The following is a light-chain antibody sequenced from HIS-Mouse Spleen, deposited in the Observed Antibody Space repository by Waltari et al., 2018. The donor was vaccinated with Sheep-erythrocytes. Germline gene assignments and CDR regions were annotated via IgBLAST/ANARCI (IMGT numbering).Light chain of an antibody. J-gene: IGLJ1*01. V-gene: IGLV2-8*01. Sequence: QSAPTHPPSASGSPGQSVTTPCTGTSRDVVVYNHSPWYQHHPDKAPKLMIYEVSKPPSGVPDRFSGSKSGNTASLTVSGLQAEDEADYYCSSYAGSNNYVFGTGTKVTVL. CDR2: EVS. CDR3: SSYAGSNNYV. CDR1: SRDVVVYNH.